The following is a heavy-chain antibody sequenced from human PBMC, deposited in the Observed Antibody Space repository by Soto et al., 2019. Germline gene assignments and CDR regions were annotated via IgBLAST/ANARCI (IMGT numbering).Heavy chain of an antibody. Sequence: GGSLRLSCAASGFTFSNAWMSWVRQAPGKGLEWVGRIKSKTDGGTTDYAAPVKGRFTISRDDSKNTLYLQMNSLKTEDTAVYYCTTVPEYSGYDFPYTFDYWGQGTLVTVSS. V-gene: IGHV3-15*01. J-gene: IGHJ4*02. CDR3: TTVPEYSGYDFPYTFDY. CDR1: GFTFSNAW. D-gene: IGHD5-12*01. CDR2: IKSKTDGGTT.